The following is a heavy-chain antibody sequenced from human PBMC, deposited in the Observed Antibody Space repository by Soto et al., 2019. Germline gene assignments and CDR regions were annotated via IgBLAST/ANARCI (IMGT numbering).Heavy chain of an antibody. J-gene: IGHJ4*02. CDR2: ISGSGGST. V-gene: IGHV3-23*01. Sequence: EVQLLESGGGLVQPGGSLRLSCAASGFTFSSDAMSWVRQAPGKGLEWVSAISGSGGSTYYADSVKGRFTISRDNSNNPLYVQMNSLRAEDTAVYYCAGWEWLFGRDDYWGQGSLVTVSS. CDR3: AGWEWLFGRDDY. D-gene: IGHD3-3*01. CDR1: GFTFSSDA.